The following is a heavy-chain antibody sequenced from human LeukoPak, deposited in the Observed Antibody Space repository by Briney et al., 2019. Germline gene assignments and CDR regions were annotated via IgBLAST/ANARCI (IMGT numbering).Heavy chain of an antibody. CDR1: GFTFSRYA. CDR3: AKDRTYSSGSYFLD. J-gene: IGHJ4*02. CDR2: ISRSGGST. V-gene: IGHV3-23*01. D-gene: IGHD6-19*01. Sequence: GGSLRLSCAASGFTFSRYAMSWVRQAPGKGLEWVSGISRSGGSTYYADSVKGRFTISRDNSKNTLYLQMNRLRAEDTAVYYCAKDRTYSSGSYFLDWGEGNLVTVSS.